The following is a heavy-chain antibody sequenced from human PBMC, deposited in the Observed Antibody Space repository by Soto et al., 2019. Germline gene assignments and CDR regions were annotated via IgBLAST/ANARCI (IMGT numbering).Heavy chain of an antibody. CDR3: ARGRGGDIVLVPAEYYGMDV. CDR1: GYTFTSYY. CDR2: INPSGGST. J-gene: IGHJ6*02. Sequence: QVQLVQSGAEVKKPGASVTVSCKASGYTFTSYYMHWVRQAPGQGLEWMGIINPSGGSTSYAQKFQGRVTMTRDTSTSTVYMELSSLRSEDTAMYYCARGRGGDIVLVPAEYYGMDVWGQGTTVTVSS. D-gene: IGHD2-2*01. V-gene: IGHV1-46*01.